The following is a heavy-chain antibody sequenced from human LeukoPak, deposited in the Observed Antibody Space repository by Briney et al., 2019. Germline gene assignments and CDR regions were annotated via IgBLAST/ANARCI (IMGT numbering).Heavy chain of an antibody. Sequence: SETLSLTCTVSGGSISSSSYYWGWIRQPPGKGLEWIGRMYYSGSTNYNPSLKSRVTISVDTSKNQFSLKLSSVTAADTAVYYCARVYYSSSYDYWYFDLWGRGTLVTVSS. J-gene: IGHJ2*01. CDR3: ARVYYSSSYDYWYFDL. V-gene: IGHV4-39*07. CDR2: MYYSGST. CDR1: GGSISSSSYY. D-gene: IGHD6-13*01.